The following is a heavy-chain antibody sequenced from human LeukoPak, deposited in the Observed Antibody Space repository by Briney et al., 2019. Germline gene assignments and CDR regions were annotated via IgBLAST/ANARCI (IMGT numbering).Heavy chain of an antibody. CDR1: GFTFSNYY. D-gene: IGHD3-10*01. CDR3: ARGYSSGDNYLFDF. J-gene: IGHJ4*02. V-gene: IGHV3-74*01. CDR2: IKKDESST. Sequence: GGSLRLSCAASGFTFSNYYMHWVRQAPGKGLEWVSCIKKDESSTIYADSVKGRFTTSRDNTKNTLYLQMNGLRAEDTAVYYCARGYSSGDNYLFDFWGQGSLVTVSA.